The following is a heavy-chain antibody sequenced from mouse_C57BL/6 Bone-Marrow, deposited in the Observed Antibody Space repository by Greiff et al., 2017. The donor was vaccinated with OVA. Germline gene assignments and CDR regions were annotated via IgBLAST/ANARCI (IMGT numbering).Heavy chain of an antibody. J-gene: IGHJ4*01. CDR3: ARCRNYGSSYAMDY. CDR1: GYSFTGYY. Sequence: VQLQQSGSELVKPGASVKISCKASGYSFTGYYMNWVKQSPEKSLEWIGEINPSTGGTTYNQKFKAKATLTVDKSSSTAYMQLKSLTSEDSAVYYCARCRNYGSSYAMDYWGQGTSVTVSS. D-gene: IGHD1-1*01. V-gene: IGHV1-42*01. CDR2: INPSTGGT.